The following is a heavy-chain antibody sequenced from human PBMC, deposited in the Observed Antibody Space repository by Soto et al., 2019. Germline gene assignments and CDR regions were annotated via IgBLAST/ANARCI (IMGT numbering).Heavy chain of an antibody. CDR3: TRGQRPNSTGTGAF. CDR1: GFTFRMYW. D-gene: IGHD1-1*01. V-gene: IGHV3-74*01. Sequence: GGSLRLSCAASGFTFRMYWMHWVRQVPGKGPEWVSRINDDGISTNYADSVKGRFTISRDNAKNTLYLQMNALRVEDTGVYYCTRGQRPNSTGTGAFWGQGTLVTVSS. J-gene: IGHJ1*01. CDR2: INDDGIST.